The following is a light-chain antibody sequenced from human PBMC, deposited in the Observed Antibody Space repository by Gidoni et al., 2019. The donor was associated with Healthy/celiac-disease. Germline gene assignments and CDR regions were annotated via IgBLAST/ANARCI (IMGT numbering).Light chain of an antibody. J-gene: IGLJ1*01. CDR2: QDS. V-gene: IGLV3-1*01. Sequence: SYELPHPPSVSVSPGQTASITCSGDKLGDKYACWYQQKPGQSPVLVIYQDSKRPSGIPERFSGSNSGNTATLTISGTQAMDEADYYCQAWDSSTAGVFGTGTKVTVL. CDR3: QAWDSSTAGV. CDR1: KLGDKY.